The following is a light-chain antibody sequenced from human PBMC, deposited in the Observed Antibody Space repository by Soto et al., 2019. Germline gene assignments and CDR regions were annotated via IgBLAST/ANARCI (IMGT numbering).Light chain of an antibody. J-gene: IGKJ4*01. Sequence: DIQMTQSPSSLSESVGDRVTITCRASQGISIYLAWYQQKPGKVPKLLIYDASTLQSGVPSRFSGSGSGTDFTLTISGLQPEDVATYYCQQYNGAPLTFGGGTKVEIK. CDR3: QQYNGAPLT. CDR1: QGISIY. CDR2: DAS. V-gene: IGKV1-27*01.